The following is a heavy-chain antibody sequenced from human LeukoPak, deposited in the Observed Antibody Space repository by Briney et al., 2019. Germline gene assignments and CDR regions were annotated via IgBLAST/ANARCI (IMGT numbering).Heavy chain of an antibody. J-gene: IGHJ6*02. CDR2: IYYSGST. V-gene: IGHV4-59*01. D-gene: IGHD3-22*01. CDR1: GGSISSYY. CDR3: ARDRNYDSTYGMDV. Sequence: PSETLSLTCTVSGGSISSYYWSWIRQPPGKGLEWIGYIYYSGSTNSNPSLKSRVTISVDTSENQSSLKLSSVTAADTAVYYCARDRNYDSTYGMDVWGQGTTVTVSS.